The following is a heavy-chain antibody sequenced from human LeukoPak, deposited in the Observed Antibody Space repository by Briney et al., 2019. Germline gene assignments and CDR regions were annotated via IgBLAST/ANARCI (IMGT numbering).Heavy chain of an antibody. V-gene: IGHV1-18*01. CDR3: ARDLGYYYDSSGYPPCDY. CDR2: ISAYNGNT. D-gene: IGHD3-22*01. J-gene: IGHJ4*02. Sequence: ASVKVSCKASGYTFTSYGISWVRQAPGQGLEWMGWISAYNGNTNYAQKLQGRVTMTTDTSTSSAYMELRSLRSDDTAVYYCARDLGYYYDSSGYPPCDYRGQGTLVTVSS. CDR1: GYTFTSYG.